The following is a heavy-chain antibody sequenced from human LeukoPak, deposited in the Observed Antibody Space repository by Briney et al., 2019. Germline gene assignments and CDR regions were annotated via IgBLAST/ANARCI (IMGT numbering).Heavy chain of an antibody. V-gene: IGHV4-61*02. CDR1: GGSISSGSYY. CDR3: ARDRYKWELSD. D-gene: IGHD1-26*01. CDR2: IYTSGST. J-gene: IGHJ4*02. Sequence: SETLSLTCTVSGGSISSGSYYWSWIRQPVGKGLEWIGRIYTSGSTNYNPSLKSRVTISVDTSKNQFSLKLSSVTAADTAVYYCARDRYKWELSDWGQGTLVTVSS.